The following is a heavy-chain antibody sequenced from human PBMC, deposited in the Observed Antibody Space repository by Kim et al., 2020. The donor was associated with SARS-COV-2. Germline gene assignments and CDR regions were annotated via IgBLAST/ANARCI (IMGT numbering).Heavy chain of an antibody. J-gene: IGHJ6*02. D-gene: IGHD3-9*01. CDR1: GGSISSYY. Sequence: SETLSLTCTVSGGSISSYYWSWIRQPPGKGLEWIGYIYYSGSTNYNPSLKSRVTISVDTSKNQFSLKLSSVTAADTAVYYCARDMGAGYPLGGYYGMDVWGQGTTVTVSS. V-gene: IGHV4-59*01. CDR3: ARDMGAGYPLGGYYGMDV. CDR2: IYYSGST.